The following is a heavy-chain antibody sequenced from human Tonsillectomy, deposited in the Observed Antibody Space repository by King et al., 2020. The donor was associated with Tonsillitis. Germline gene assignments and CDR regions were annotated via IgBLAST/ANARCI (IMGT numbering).Heavy chain of an antibody. Sequence: EVQLVESGGGLVQPGGSLRLSCAASGFTVSSNYMSWVRQAPGKGLEWVSVIYSGGSTYYADSVKGRFTTSRDNSKNTLYLQMNSLRAEDTAVYYCAKYSSSWDAFDIWGQGTMVTVSS. J-gene: IGHJ3*02. D-gene: IGHD6-13*01. V-gene: IGHV3-66*01. CDR3: AKYSSSWDAFDI. CDR1: GFTVSSNY. CDR2: IYSGGST.